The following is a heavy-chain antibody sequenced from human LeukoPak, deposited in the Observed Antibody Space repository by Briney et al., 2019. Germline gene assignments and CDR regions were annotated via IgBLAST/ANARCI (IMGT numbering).Heavy chain of an antibody. D-gene: IGHD1-26*01. CDR1: GGSISSYI. J-gene: IGHJ4*02. V-gene: IGHV4-4*07. CDR2: MYTSGIT. Sequence: SETLSLTCTVSGGSISSYIWCWIRQPAGKGLEWIGRMYTSGITNHNPSLKSRVTISVDTSKNQFSLKLSSVTAADTAVYYCARDSRDMGGVGATHYFDYWGQGTLVTVSS. CDR3: ARDSRDMGGVGATHYFDY.